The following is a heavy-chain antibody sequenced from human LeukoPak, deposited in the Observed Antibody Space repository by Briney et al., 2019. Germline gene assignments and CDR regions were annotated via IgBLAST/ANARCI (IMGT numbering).Heavy chain of an antibody. CDR1: AFTFSDYY. D-gene: IGHD1-14*01. V-gene: IGHV3-11*06. CDR3: ARDRIRGDY. Sequence: GGSLRLSCAASAFTFSDYYMSWIRQAPGKGLEWVSYISSSSSYTNYADSVKGRFTISRDNAKNTPYLQVNSLRAEDTAVYYCARDRIRGDYWGQGTLVTVSS. J-gene: IGHJ4*02. CDR2: ISSSSSYT.